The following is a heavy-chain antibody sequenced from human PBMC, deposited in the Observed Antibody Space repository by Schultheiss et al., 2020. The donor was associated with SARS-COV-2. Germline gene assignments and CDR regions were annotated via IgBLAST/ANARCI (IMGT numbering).Heavy chain of an antibody. CDR1: GYTFSDYY. CDR2: INAGNGNT. Sequence: ASVKVSCKASGYTFSDYYIHWVRQAPGQGLEWMGWINAGNGNTKYSQKFQGRVTITRDTSASTAYMELSSLRSEDTAVYYCARDSRRGYSYGSKDYWGQGTLVTVSS. V-gene: IGHV1/OR15-3*02. J-gene: IGHJ4*02. D-gene: IGHD5-18*01. CDR3: ARDSRRGYSYGSKDY.